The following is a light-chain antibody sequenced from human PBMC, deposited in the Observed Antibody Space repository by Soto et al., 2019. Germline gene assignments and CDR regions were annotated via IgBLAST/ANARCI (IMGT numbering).Light chain of an antibody. CDR3: CSYAGTSNVV. CDR2: EVS. J-gene: IGLJ2*01. Sequence: QSALTQPASVSGSPGQSITISCTGTSGDVGSYNLVSWYQQHPGKAPKLMIYEVSHRPSGVSNRFSGSKSGNTASLTISGLQAEDEADYYCCSYAGTSNVVFGGGTKLTVL. CDR1: SGDVGSYNL. V-gene: IGLV2-23*02.